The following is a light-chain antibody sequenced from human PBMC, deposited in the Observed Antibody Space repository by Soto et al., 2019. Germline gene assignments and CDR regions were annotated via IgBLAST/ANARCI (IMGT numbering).Light chain of an antibody. CDR2: STN. Sequence: QTVVTQEPSFSVSPGGTVTLTCGLSSGSVSTSYYPSWYQQTPGQAPRTLIHSTNTRSSGVPERFSGSILGNKAALTITGAQADEESDDFCVLYIGSGIVIFGGGTKLTVL. CDR3: VLYIGSGIVI. V-gene: IGLV8-61*01. J-gene: IGLJ2*01. CDR1: SGSVSTSYY.